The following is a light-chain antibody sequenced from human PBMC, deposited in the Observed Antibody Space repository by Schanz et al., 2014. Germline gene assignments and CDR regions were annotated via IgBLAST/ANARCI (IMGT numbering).Light chain of an antibody. CDR3: QQYGSSPLT. V-gene: IGKV3-20*01. CDR1: QSVSSTY. J-gene: IGKJ4*01. Sequence: EIVLTQSPGTLSLSPGERATLSCRASQSVSSTYLAWYQQKAGQAPRLLVYGASSRASGIPDRFSGSGSGTDLTLTISRLEPEDFAVYYCQQYGSSPLTFGAGTKVDIK. CDR2: GAS.